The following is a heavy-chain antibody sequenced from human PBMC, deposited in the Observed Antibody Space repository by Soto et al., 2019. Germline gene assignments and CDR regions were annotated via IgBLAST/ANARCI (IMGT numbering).Heavy chain of an antibody. CDR1: GFTFSDYY. CDR3: ASLLWFGESYRPDDY. J-gene: IGHJ4*02. CDR2: ISSSGSTI. D-gene: IGHD3-10*01. V-gene: IGHV3-11*01. Sequence: QVQLVESGGGLVKPGGSLRLSCAASGFTFSDYYMSWIRQAPGKGLEWVSYISSSGSTIYYADSVKGRFTISRDNAKNSLYLQMNSLRAEDSAVYYCASLLWFGESYRPDDYWGQGTLVTVSS.